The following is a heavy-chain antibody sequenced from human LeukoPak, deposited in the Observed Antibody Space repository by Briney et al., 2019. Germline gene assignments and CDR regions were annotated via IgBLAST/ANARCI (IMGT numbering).Heavy chain of an antibody. CDR2: IVDDGSST. CDR1: GFTFSSYA. CDR3: AKDPGSTWYGYFQH. J-gene: IGHJ1*01. D-gene: IGHD6-13*01. Sequence: SGGSLRLSCAASGFTFSSYAMTWVRQAPGKGLEWISAIVDDGSSTYYADSVKGLFTVSRDNSRNTMYLQMNRLRAEDTAVYYCAKDPGSTWYGYFQHWGQGALDTVSS. V-gene: IGHV3-23*01.